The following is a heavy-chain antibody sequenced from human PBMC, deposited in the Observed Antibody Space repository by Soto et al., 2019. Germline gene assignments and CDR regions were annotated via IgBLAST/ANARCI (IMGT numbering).Heavy chain of an antibody. D-gene: IGHD4-4*01. CDR1: GFSFNSYW. V-gene: IGHV3-7*04. CDR2: IKEDGSEK. CDR3: ARGHVTGRDS. J-gene: IGHJ4*02. Sequence: PGGSLRLSCAASGFSFNSYWMTWVRQAPGKGLEWVANIKEDGSEKYYVDSVKGRFTISRDNAKNSVFLQMNSLRAEDTAVYYCARGHVTGRDSWGQEPLVTFSS.